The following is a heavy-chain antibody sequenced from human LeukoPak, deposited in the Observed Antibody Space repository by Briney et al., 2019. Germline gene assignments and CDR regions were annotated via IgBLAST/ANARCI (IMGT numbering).Heavy chain of an antibody. CDR1: GYTFTGYY. CDR2: INPNSGGT. CDR3: ARSYDSSGPYYYGMDV. Sequence: ASVKVSCKASGYTFTGYYMHWVRQAPGQGLEWMGWINPNSGGTNYAQKFQGWVTMTRGTSISTAYMELSRLRSDDTAVYYCARSYDSSGPYYYGMDVWGQGTTVTVSS. V-gene: IGHV1-2*04. J-gene: IGHJ6*02. D-gene: IGHD3-22*01.